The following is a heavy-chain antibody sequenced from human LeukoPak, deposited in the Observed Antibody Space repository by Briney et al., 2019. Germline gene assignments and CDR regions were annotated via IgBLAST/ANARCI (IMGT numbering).Heavy chain of an antibody. V-gene: IGHV3-21*01. J-gene: IGHJ4*02. Sequence: GGSLRLFCAASGFTFSSYSMTWVRQAAGNGLEWVSSISSSSSYIYYADSVQGRFTISRDNAKNSLYLQMNSLRAEDTAVYYCARSPKLVGDSSGYYYEWGYYFDYWGQGTLVTVSS. CDR1: GFTFSSYS. CDR3: ARSPKLVGDSSGYYYEWGYYFDY. D-gene: IGHD3-22*01. CDR2: ISSSSSYI.